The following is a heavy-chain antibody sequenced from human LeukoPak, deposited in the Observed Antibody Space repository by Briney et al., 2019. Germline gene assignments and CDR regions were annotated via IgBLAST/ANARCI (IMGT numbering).Heavy chain of an antibody. D-gene: IGHD5-12*01. J-gene: IGHJ4*02. CDR3: ARASGYDPPYFDY. Sequence: PGGSLRLSCAASGFTVSSNYMSWVRQAPGKGLEWVSVIYSGGSTYYADSVKGRFTISRDNSKNTLYLQMNSLRAEGTAVYYCARASGYDPPYFDYWGQGTLVTVSS. CDR1: GFTVSSNY. V-gene: IGHV3-66*01. CDR2: IYSGGST.